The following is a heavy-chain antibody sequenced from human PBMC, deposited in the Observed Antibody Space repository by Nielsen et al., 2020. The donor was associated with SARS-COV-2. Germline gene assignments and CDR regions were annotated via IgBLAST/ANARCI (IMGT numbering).Heavy chain of an antibody. V-gene: IGHV1-3*04. CDR3: ARSRGCSATSCFFDY. D-gene: IGHD2-2*01. CDR1: GYTFTAYA. CDR2: INSDSGNT. J-gene: IGHJ4*02. Sequence: SVKVSCKASGYTFTAYAIHWVRQDPGQRLEWMGWINSDSGNTKYSQKFRGRVTITRDTSASTAYMELSGLSSEDTAVYYCARSRGCSATSCFFDYWGQGALVTVSS.